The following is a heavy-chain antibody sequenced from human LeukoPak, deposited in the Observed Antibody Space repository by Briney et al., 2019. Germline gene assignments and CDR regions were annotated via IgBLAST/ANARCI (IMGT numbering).Heavy chain of an antibody. J-gene: IGHJ4*02. Sequence: PGGSLRLSCVVSGFTVSSNYMSWVRQAPGKGPEWVSVMYSAGFTYYADSVKGRFTISRDNSKNTLYLQVNSLRADDTAIYHCAKTTYCGVDCYSWYFDYWGQGTLVTVSS. CDR2: MYSAGFT. CDR3: AKTTYCGVDCYSWYFDY. V-gene: IGHV3-53*01. CDR1: GFTVSSNY. D-gene: IGHD2-21*02.